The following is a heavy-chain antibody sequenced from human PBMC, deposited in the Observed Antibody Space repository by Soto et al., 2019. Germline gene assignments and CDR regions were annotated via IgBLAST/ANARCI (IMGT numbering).Heavy chain of an antibody. V-gene: IGHV3-23*01. D-gene: IGHD3-22*01. J-gene: IGHJ4*02. Sequence: PGGSLRRSCAASGFTFGSFAMAWVRQAPGKGLEWVSGISGSGGSTYHGDSVKGRFTISRDNSKNMLHLQMNSLRVEDTAVYYCAKRPYYYDSSGYWVEYWGRGTMVTIAS. CDR2: ISGSGGST. CDR3: AKRPYYYDSSGYWVEY. CDR1: GFTFGSFA.